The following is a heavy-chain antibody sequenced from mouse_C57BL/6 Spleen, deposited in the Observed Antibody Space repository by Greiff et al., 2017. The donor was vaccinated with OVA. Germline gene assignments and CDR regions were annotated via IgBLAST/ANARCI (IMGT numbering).Heavy chain of an antibody. CDR2: INPSNGGT. J-gene: IGHJ2*01. CDR1: GYTFTSYW. D-gene: IGHD3-3*01. Sequence: QVQLQQPGPELVKPGASVKLSCKASGYTFTSYWMHWVKQRPGPGLAWIGNINPSNGGTNYNAKFKSKATLTVDKSSSTAYMQLSILTSEDSAVYYCSSRDVDDWGQGTTLTVSS. V-gene: IGHV1-53*01. CDR3: SSRDVDD.